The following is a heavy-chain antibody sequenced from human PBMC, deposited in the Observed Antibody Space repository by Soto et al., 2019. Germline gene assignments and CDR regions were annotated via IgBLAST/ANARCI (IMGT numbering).Heavy chain of an antibody. Sequence: AGGSLRLSCAGSGFTLSDNYIDWVRQAPEKGLEWVGRSRDKAQGYSTAYAASVKGRFTTSRDESKNSVYLQMNSLKTEDTAVYYCVRDRDWAFDIWGQGTMVTVSS. D-gene: IGHD3-9*01. CDR1: GFTLSDNY. CDR3: VRDRDWAFDI. V-gene: IGHV3-72*01. J-gene: IGHJ3*02. CDR2: SRDKAQGYST.